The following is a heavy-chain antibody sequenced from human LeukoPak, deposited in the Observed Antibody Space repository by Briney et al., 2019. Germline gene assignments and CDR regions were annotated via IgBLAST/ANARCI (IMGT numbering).Heavy chain of an antibody. CDR1: GFTFSSYS. Sequence: GGSLRLSCAASGFTFSSYSMNWVRQAPGKGLEWVSSISSSSSYIYYTDSVKGRFTISRDNAKNSLYLQMNSLRAEDTAVYYCARVVQNYGSGSFSLSYWGQGTLVTVSS. CDR3: ARVVQNYGSGSFSLSY. V-gene: IGHV3-21*01. D-gene: IGHD3-10*01. J-gene: IGHJ4*02. CDR2: ISSSSSYI.